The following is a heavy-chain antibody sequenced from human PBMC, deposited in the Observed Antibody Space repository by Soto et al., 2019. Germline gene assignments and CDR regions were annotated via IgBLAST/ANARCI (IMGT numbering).Heavy chain of an antibody. D-gene: IGHD1-26*01. CDR2: IYWDDDK. CDR3: ARVSGSWGEYGMDV. CDR1: GFSLNTYGVG. V-gene: IGHV2-5*02. J-gene: IGHJ6*02. Sequence: KESGPTLVKPTQTLTLTCTFSGFSLNTYGVGVGWIRQPPGKALEWLALIYWDDDKRYSPSLKSRLTITKDTSKNQVGVIMTNMDPVDTATYYCARVSGSWGEYGMDVWGQGTTVTVSS.